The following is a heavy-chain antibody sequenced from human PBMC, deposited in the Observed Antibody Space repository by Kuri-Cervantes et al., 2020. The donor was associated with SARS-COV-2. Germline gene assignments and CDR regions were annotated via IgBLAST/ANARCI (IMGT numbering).Heavy chain of an antibody. CDR2: IYTSGRT. CDR1: GGSISSGSYY. Sequence: SETLSLTCTVSGGSISSGSYYWSWIRQPAGKGLEWIGHIYTSGRTNYNPSLKSRVTISVDTSKNQFSLKLSSVTAADTAVYYCATGIPAASCFDYWGQGTLVTVSS. CDR3: ATGIPAASCFDY. J-gene: IGHJ4*02. D-gene: IGHD2-2*01. V-gene: IGHV4-61*09.